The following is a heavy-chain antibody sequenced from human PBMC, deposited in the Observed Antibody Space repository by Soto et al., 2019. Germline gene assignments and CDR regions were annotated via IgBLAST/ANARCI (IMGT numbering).Heavy chain of an antibody. CDR3: VRSKGGYSYGTPFDY. D-gene: IGHD5-18*01. CDR1: GFTFDDYA. Sequence: EVQLEESGGALVQPGRSLRLSCAASGFTFDDYAMHWVRQVLGKGLVWVSSISWKSGNIGYPDSVKVRFPTSRDNAKNSLYLQMNNLRPEDTALYYCVRSKGGYSYGTPFDYWGPLTRGSVSA. J-gene: IGHJ4*02. V-gene: IGHV3-9*01. CDR2: ISWKSGNI.